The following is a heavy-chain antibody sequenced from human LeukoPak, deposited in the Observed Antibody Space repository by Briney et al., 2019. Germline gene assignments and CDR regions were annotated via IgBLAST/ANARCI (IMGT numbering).Heavy chain of an antibody. CDR3: ARDYGDAFDV. CDR1: GFSFSNDW. CDR2: INSDTSST. V-gene: IGHV3-74*01. D-gene: IGHD4-17*01. Sequence: GGSLRLSCAASGFSFSNDWTHWVRQAPGKGLVWVALINSDTSSTNYGASVKCRFTIPRDNSKNTLYLQMNRLRAEVTAVYYCARDYGDAFDVCGQGKMVTVSS. J-gene: IGHJ3*01.